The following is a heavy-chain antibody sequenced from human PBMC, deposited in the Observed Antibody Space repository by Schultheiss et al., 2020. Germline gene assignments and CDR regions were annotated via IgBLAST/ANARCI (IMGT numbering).Heavy chain of an antibody. CDR3: ARSNGDYRGYYFDY. CDR1: GFTVSSNY. J-gene: IGHJ4*02. Sequence: GESLKISCAASGFTVSSNYMSWVRQAPGKGLEWVSVIYSGGSTYYADSVKGRFTISRDNSKNTLYLQINSLRAEDTAVYYCARSNGDYRGYYFDYWGQGTLVTVSS. CDR2: IYSGGST. V-gene: IGHV3-66*01. D-gene: IGHD4-17*01.